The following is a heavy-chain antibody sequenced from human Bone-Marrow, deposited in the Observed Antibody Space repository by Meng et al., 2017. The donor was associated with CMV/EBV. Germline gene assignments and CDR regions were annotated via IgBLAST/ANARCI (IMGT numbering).Heavy chain of an antibody. CDR1: GGTFSSYA. D-gene: IGHD3-10*01. CDR3: SRALGISGECEPIYHFDP. CDR2: IIPIFGTA. J-gene: IGHJ5*02. Sequence: SVKVSCKASGGTFSSYALSWVRQAPGQGLEWMGGIIPIFGTANYAQKFQGRVTITTDESTSTAYMELRSLRSDDTAVYYCSRALGISGECEPIYHFDPWGQGTLVTVSS. V-gene: IGHV1-69*05.